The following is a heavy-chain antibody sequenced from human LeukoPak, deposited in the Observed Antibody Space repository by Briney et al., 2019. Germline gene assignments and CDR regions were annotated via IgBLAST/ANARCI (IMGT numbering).Heavy chain of an antibody. V-gene: IGHV4-59*08. CDR1: GGSISSYC. Sequence: SETLSLTCTVSGGSISSYCWSWIRQPPGKGLEWIGYIFYSGSTNYNPSLKSRVTISVDTSKNQFSLKLSSVTAADTAAYYCASTFRLLDAFYTWGQGTMVTASS. J-gene: IGHJ3*02. CDR2: IFYSGST. CDR3: ASTFRLLDAFYT. D-gene: IGHD2/OR15-2a*01.